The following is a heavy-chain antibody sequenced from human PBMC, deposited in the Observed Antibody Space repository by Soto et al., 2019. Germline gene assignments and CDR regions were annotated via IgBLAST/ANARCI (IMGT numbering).Heavy chain of an antibody. Sequence: GGSLRLSCAASGFTFEDYAMHWVRQAPGKGLEWVSGVSWDSASVGYADSVKGRFTVSRDNAKNSLFLEMNSLIPDDTAFYYCAKTGMREQWLAPSFDCWGQGMLVTVSS. V-gene: IGHV3-9*01. D-gene: IGHD6-19*01. CDR1: GFTFEDYA. CDR2: VSWDSASV. CDR3: AKTGMREQWLAPSFDC. J-gene: IGHJ4*02.